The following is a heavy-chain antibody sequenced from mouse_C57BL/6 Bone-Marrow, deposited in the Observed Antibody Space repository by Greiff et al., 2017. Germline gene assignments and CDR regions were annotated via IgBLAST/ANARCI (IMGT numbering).Heavy chain of an antibody. J-gene: IGHJ3*01. CDR3: ARWEVGFAY. D-gene: IGHD4-1*01. Sequence: EVQLQQSGPELVKPGASVKISCKASGYTFTDYYMNWVKQSHGKSLEWIGDINPNNGGTSYNQKFKGKATLTVDKSSSTAYMELRSLTSEDSAVYYCARWEVGFAYWGQGTLVTVSA. CDR2: INPNNGGT. CDR1: GYTFTDYY. V-gene: IGHV1-26*01.